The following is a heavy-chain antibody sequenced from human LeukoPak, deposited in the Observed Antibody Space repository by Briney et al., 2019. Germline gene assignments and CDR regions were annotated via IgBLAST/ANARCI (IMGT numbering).Heavy chain of an antibody. Sequence: GGSLRLSCAASGFTFSSYSMNWVRQAPGKGLEWVSSISTSSSYIYYADSVKGRFTIFRDNARNSLFLQMNSLRAEDTAVYYCAKDSKRWKTYYYESGSYYFESWGQGTLVTVSS. CDR2: ISTSSSYI. CDR3: AKDSKRWKTYYYESGSYYFES. V-gene: IGHV3-21*01. J-gene: IGHJ4*02. CDR1: GFTFSSYS. D-gene: IGHD3-10*01.